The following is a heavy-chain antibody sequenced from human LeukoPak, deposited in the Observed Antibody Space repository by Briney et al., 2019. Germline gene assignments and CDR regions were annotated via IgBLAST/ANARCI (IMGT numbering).Heavy chain of an antibody. CDR3: ARARYVGVTSN. J-gene: IGHJ4*02. V-gene: IGHV1-2*02. D-gene: IGHD2-21*02. CDR2: INPNNGGT. CDR1: GYTFTGYY. Sequence: ASVKVSCKASGYTFTGYYMHWVRQAPGQGLEWLGWINPNNGGTNYAQKFQGRVTMTRDTSITTAYMELSRLKSDDTAVYYCARARYVGVTSNWGQGTLVTVSS.